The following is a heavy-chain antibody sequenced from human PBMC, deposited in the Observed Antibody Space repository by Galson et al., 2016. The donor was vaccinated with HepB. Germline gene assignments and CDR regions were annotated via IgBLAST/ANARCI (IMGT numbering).Heavy chain of an antibody. CDR3: ARDDFKLARAAGMDV. CDR2: ISSTSSHV. CDR1: GSTFSSYD. V-gene: IGHV3-21*01. Sequence: SLRLSCAASGSTFSSYDMNWVRQAPGKGLEWVSYISSTSSHVYYAESVRGRFTISRDNAKNPLYLQMNSLRAEDTVVYYCARDDFKLARAAGMDVWGQGTTVTVSS. D-gene: IGHD3-3*02. J-gene: IGHJ6*02.